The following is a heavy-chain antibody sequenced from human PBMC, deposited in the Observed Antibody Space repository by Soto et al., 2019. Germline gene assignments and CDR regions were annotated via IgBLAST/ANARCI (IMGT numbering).Heavy chain of an antibody. J-gene: IGHJ6*02. CDR1: GGTFSSYA. Sequence: GASVKVSCKASGGTFSSYAISWVRQAPGQGLEWMGGIIPIFGTANYAQKFQGRVTITADESTSTAYMELSSLRSEDTAVYYCARGYYGSGSYYLYYYGMDVWGQGTTVTVSS. V-gene: IGHV1-69*13. D-gene: IGHD3-10*01. CDR2: IIPIFGTA. CDR3: ARGYYGSGSYYLYYYGMDV.